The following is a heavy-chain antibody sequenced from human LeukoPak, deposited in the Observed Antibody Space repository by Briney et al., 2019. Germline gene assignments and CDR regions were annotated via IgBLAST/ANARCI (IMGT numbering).Heavy chain of an antibody. CDR3: AREDGYNAFDY. CDR1: GFTFSSYE. V-gene: IGHV3-48*03. J-gene: IGHJ4*02. CDR2: ISSSGSTI. Sequence: GGSLRLSCAASGFTFSSYEMNWVRQVPGKGLEWISYISSSGSTIYYADSVKGRFTISRDNAKNSLYLQMNSLRAEDTAVYYCAREDGYNAFDYWGQGTLVTVSS. D-gene: IGHD5-24*01.